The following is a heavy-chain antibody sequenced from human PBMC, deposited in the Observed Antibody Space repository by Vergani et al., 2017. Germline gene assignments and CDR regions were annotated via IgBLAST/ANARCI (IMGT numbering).Heavy chain of an antibody. J-gene: IGHJ3*02. CDR1: GFTFSSYA. D-gene: IGHD3-10*01. V-gene: IGHV3-23*01. CDR2: IRGSGGST. CDR3: AKDQVILLWFGELNRGRDAFDI. Sequence: EVQLLESGGGLVQPGGSLRLSCAASGFTFSSYAMSWVRQAPGKGLEWVSAIRGSGGSTYYAASVKGRFTISRDNSKNSLYPQMNSLRAEHTAVYYCAKDQVILLWFGELNRGRDAFDIWGQGTMVTVSS.